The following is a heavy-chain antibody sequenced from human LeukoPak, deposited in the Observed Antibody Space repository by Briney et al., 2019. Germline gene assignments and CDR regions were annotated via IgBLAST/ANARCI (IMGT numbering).Heavy chain of an antibody. CDR2: ISYDGSNK. CDR3: AKGWYGDIVATIGDYFDY. V-gene: IGHV3-30*18. J-gene: IGHJ4*02. Sequence: GGSLRLSCAASGFTLSSYGMHWVRQAPGKGLEWVAVISYDGSNKYYADSVKGRFTISRDNSKNTLYLQMNSLRAEDTAVYYCAKGWYGDIVATIGDYFDYWGQGTLVTVSS. D-gene: IGHD5-12*01. CDR1: GFTLSSYG.